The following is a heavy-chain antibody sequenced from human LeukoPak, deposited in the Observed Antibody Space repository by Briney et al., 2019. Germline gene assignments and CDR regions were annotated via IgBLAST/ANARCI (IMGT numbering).Heavy chain of an antibody. CDR2: IIPIFGTA. CDR1: GGTFSSYA. V-gene: IGHV1-69*13. CDR3: ARAGGYYDYVWGSYGYFDY. J-gene: IGHJ4*02. Sequence: SVKVSCKASGGTFSSYAISWVRQAPGQGLEWMGGIIPIFGTANYAQKFQGRVTITADESTSTAYMELGSLRSEDTAVYYCARAGGYYDYVWGSYGYFDYWGQGTLVTVSS. D-gene: IGHD3-16*01.